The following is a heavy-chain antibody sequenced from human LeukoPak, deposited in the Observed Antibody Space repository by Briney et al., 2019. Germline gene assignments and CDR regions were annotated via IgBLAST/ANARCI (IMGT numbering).Heavy chain of an antibody. J-gene: IGHJ4*02. CDR2: ISGSGRST. V-gene: IGHV3-23*01. Sequence: GGSLRLSCAAHGLTFSTYAMSWVRQGPGKGLEWVSAISGSGRSTYYADSVKGRFTISRDNSKNTLHLQMNSLRAEDTAVYYCAKEGSSWYRYYFDYWGQGTLVTVSS. CDR3: AKEGSSWYRYYFDY. CDR1: GLTFSTYA. D-gene: IGHD6-13*01.